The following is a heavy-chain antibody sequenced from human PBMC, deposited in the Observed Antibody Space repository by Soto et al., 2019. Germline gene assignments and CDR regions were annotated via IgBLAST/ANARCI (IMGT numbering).Heavy chain of an antibody. J-gene: IGHJ4*02. Sequence: GGSLRLSCAASGFTFSNAWMNWVRQAPGKGLEWVGRIKSKSCGGTTGYAAPVKGRFTISRDDSKNTLYMQMNSLKTEDTAVYYCTTAVDIVATPPYDYWGQGTLVTVSS. CDR2: IKSKSCGGTT. V-gene: IGHV3-15*07. CDR3: TTAVDIVATPPYDY. D-gene: IGHD5-12*01. CDR1: GFTFSNAW.